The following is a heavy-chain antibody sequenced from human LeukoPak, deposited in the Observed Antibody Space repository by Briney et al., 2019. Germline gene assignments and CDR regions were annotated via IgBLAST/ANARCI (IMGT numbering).Heavy chain of an antibody. Sequence: GGSLRLFCAASGFTVSSNYMSWVRQAPGKGLEWVSYISSSGSTIYYADSVKGRFTISRDNAKNSLYLQMNSLRAEDTAVYYCARDRPNYYYYYYMDVWGKGTTVTVSS. V-gene: IGHV3-11*04. J-gene: IGHJ6*03. CDR3: ARDRPNYYYYYYMDV. CDR1: GFTVSSNY. CDR2: ISSSGSTI.